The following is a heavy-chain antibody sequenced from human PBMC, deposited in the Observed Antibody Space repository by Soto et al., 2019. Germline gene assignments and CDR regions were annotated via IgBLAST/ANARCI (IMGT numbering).Heavy chain of an antibody. CDR2: IYYSGST. CDR3: ARAQGVAATRSIYYFDY. D-gene: IGHD2-15*01. J-gene: IGHJ4*02. Sequence: SATLSLTCTVSGGSISSGGYYWSWIRQHPGKGLEWIGYIYYSGSTYYKPSLKSRVTISVDTSKNQFSLKLSSVTAADTAVYYCARAQGVAATRSIYYFDYWGQGTLVTVSS. V-gene: IGHV4-31*03. CDR1: GGSISSGGYY.